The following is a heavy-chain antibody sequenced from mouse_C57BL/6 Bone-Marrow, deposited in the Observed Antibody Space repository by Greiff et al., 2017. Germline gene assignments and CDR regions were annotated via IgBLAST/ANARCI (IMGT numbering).Heavy chain of an antibody. V-gene: IGHV1-26*01. D-gene: IGHD2-5*01. CDR1: GYTFTDYY. CDR2: INPNNGGT. CDR3: ARREGYYSNSLPYYFDY. J-gene: IGHJ2*01. Sequence: VQLQQSGPELVKPGASVKISCKASGYTFTDYYMNWVKQSHGKSLEWIGDINPNNGGTSYNQKFKGKATLTVDKSSSTAYMELRSLTSEDSAVYYCARREGYYSNSLPYYFDYWGQGTTLTVSS.